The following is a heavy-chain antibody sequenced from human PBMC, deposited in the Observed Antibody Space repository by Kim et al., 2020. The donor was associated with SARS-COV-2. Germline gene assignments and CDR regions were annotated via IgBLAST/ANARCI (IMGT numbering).Heavy chain of an antibody. V-gene: IGHV5-51*01. D-gene: IGHD6-6*01. Sequence: GESLKISCEGSGYNFTNYWIGWVRRMPGKGLEWMGIIYPADSDIRYSPSFQGQVTISVDKSITTAYLQWRSLKASDTAMYYCARLSRGSKYSSSGGLDVWGQGTTVSVSS. CDR3: ARLSRGSKYSSSGGLDV. CDR1: GYNFTNYW. J-gene: IGHJ6*02. CDR2: IYPADSDI.